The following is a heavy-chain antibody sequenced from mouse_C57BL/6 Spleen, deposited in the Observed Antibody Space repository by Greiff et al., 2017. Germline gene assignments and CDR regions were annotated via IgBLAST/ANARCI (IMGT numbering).Heavy chain of an antibody. D-gene: IGHD1-1*01. CDR1: GYTFTDYY. V-gene: IGHV1-19*01. CDR2: INPYNGGT. Sequence: EVKLQESGPVLVKPGASVKMSCKASGYTFTDYYMNWVQQSHGKSLEWIGVINPYNGGTSYNQKFKGKATLTVDKSSSTAYMELNNLTSEDSAVYYCARGTTDYWGQGTTLTVSS. CDR3: ARGTTDY. J-gene: IGHJ2*01.